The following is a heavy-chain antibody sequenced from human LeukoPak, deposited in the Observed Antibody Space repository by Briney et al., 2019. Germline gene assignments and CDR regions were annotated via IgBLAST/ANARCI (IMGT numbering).Heavy chain of an antibody. J-gene: IGHJ6*03. CDR3: ARDPYSGNYGNYYYYYMDV. Sequence: HPGGSLRLSCAGSGFTFSNYGMHWVRQAPGKGLEGVAFIRYDGSNKDYADSVKGRFTIARDNSKKTLYLQMNSLRAEDTAVYYCARDPYSGNYGNYYYYYMDVWGKGTTVTISS. CDR2: IRYDGSNK. D-gene: IGHD1-26*01. CDR1: GFTFSNYG. V-gene: IGHV3-30*02.